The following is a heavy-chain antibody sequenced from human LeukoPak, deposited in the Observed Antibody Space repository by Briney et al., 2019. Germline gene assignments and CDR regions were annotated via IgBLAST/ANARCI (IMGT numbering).Heavy chain of an antibody. J-gene: IGHJ4*02. D-gene: IGHD2-15*01. CDR3: AKIPPGYCSAGSCYLDY. CDR1: GFTFSSYG. V-gene: IGHV3-23*01. Sequence: GGSLRLSCAASGFTFSSYGMHWVRQAPGKGLEWVSTISSSGRDTYYADSVKGRFTISRDNSKNTLYLQMNSLRAEDTAVFYCAKIPPGYCSAGSCYLDYWGQGTLVTVSS. CDR2: ISSSGRDT.